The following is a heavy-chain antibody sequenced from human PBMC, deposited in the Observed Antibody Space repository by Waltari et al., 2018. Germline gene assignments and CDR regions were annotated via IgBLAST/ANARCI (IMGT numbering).Heavy chain of an antibody. V-gene: IGHV1-46*01. D-gene: IGHD3-3*01. Sequence: QVQLVQSGAEVKKPGASVKVSCKASGYTFISYYMHWVRQAPGHGREWMGIINPSGGSANYAQKFQGRVTMTRDTSTSTVYMEVSSLRAEDTAVYYCARSDYDFWTGAGAFHYWGQGTLVTVSS. J-gene: IGHJ4*02. CDR1: GYTFISYY. CDR3: ARSDYDFWTGAGAFHY. CDR2: INPSGGSA.